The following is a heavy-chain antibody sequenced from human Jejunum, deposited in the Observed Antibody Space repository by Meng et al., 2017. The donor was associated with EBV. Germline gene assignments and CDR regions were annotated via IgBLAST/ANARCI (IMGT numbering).Heavy chain of an antibody. Sequence: EVQLVKSGGGLVKSGVDLRLSCAASGFTFSSYGMNWVRPAPGKGLEWVSSITSCRAYIYYADSVKGRFTIARDNAKNSLYMQMNSLRAEDTAVYYCSFIPTAGYYFDYWGQGTLVTVSS. CDR2: ITSCRAYI. CDR3: SFIPTAGYYFDY. J-gene: IGHJ4*02. V-gene: IGHV3-21*02. CDR1: GFTFSSYG. D-gene: IGHD6-13*01.